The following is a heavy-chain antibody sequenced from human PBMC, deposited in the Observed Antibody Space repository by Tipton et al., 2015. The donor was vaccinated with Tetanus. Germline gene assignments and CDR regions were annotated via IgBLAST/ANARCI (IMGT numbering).Heavy chain of an antibody. Sequence: SLRLSCAASGFTLSSYWMNWVRQAPGKGLEWVANIKQDGSEKNYVGSVKGRFSISRDNAKNSLYLQMNSLRVEDTAVYYCARDLGASEFDYWGQGALVTVSS. J-gene: IGHJ4*02. CDR2: IKQDGSEK. V-gene: IGHV3-7*05. CDR3: ARDLGASEFDY. CDR1: GFTLSSYW.